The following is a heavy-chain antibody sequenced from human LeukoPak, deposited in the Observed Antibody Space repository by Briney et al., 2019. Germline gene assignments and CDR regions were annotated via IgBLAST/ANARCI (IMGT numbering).Heavy chain of an antibody. CDR1: GFTFSSYW. J-gene: IGHJ4*02. Sequence: GGSLRLSCAASGFTFSSYWMSWVRQAPGKGLEWVANIKQDGSEKYYVDSVKGRFTISRDNSKNTLYLQMNSLRAEDTAVYYCAKGSSIAARGYFDYWGQGTLVTVSS. D-gene: IGHD6-6*01. CDR3: AKGSSIAARGYFDY. V-gene: IGHV3-7*03. CDR2: IKQDGSEK.